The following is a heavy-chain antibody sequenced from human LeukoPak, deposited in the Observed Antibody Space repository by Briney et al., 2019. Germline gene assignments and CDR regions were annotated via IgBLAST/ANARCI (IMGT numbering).Heavy chain of an antibody. J-gene: IGHJ4*02. D-gene: IGHD3-16*01. CDR2: IYSGGST. Sequence: GGSLRLSCAASGFTISSNYMSWVRQAPGKGLEWVSVIYSGGSTYYADSVKGRFTISRDNSKNTLYLQMNSLRAEDTAVYYCARDNDSRDPPHFDYWGQGTLVTVSS. V-gene: IGHV3-53*01. CDR1: GFTISSNY. CDR3: ARDNDSRDPPHFDY.